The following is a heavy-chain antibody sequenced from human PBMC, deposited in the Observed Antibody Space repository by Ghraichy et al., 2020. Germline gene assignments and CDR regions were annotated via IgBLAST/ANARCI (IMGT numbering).Heavy chain of an antibody. V-gene: IGHV3-48*02. D-gene: IGHD2-15*01. CDR2: ISSSSSTI. J-gene: IGHJ3*02. CDR3: ARDRDRCSGGSCFIDAFDI. CDR1: GFTFSSYS. Sequence: GGSLRLSCAASGFTFSSYSMNWVRQAPGKGLEWVSYISSSSSTIYYADSVKGRFTISRDNAKNSLYLQMNSLRDEDTAVYYCARDRDRCSGGSCFIDAFDIWGQGTMVTVSS.